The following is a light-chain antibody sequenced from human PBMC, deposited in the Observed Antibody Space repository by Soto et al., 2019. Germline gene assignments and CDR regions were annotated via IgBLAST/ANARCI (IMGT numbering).Light chain of an antibody. CDR2: GVS. CDR3: QQYNSWLWT. V-gene: IGKV1-5*01. J-gene: IGKJ1*01. CDR1: QSVSSW. Sequence: DIQMTQSPSTLSASVGERVTITCRASQSVSSWLAWYQQKPGQAPRLLIYGVSTWATGVPARFSGSGSGTEFTLIISSLQSEDSAVYYCQQYNSWLWTFGQGTKVDIK.